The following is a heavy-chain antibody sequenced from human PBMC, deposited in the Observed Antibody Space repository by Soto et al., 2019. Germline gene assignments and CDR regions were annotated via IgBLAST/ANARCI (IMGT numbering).Heavy chain of an antibody. J-gene: IGHJ6*02. V-gene: IGHV3-23*01. CDR1: GFAFSTYA. Sequence: EVQLLESGGALEHPGGSLRLSCAASGFAFSTYAMTWVRQAPGKGLEWVSVISGSGGSSYYAASVKGRFTISRDNSKNTLYLQRNGLRAGDTALYYWAKVTKGPAAGRYEYYKYGMHVWPQGPTVTVPS. CDR3: AKVTKGPAAGRYEYYKYGMHV. D-gene: IGHD6-25*01. CDR2: ISGSGGSS.